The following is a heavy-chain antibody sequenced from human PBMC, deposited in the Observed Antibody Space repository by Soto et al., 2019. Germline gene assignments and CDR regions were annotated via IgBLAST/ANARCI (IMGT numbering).Heavy chain of an antibody. Sequence: PSETLSLTCAVSVASLSDFHWSWIRQPPGKGLEWIGEINHSGSTNYNPSLKSRVTISVDTSKNQFSLKLSSVTAADTAVYYCARAPQRYYYDSSGLGTFDYWGQGTLVTVSS. J-gene: IGHJ4*02. CDR3: ARAPQRYYYDSSGLGTFDY. D-gene: IGHD3-22*01. CDR2: INHSGST. V-gene: IGHV4-34*01. CDR1: VASLSDFH.